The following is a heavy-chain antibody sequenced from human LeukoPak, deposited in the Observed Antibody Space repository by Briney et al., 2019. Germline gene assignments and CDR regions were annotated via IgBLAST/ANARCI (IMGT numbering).Heavy chain of an antibody. Sequence: SETLSLTCTVSGGSISSSSYYWGWIRQPPGKGLEWIGSIYYSGSTYYNPSLKSRVTISVDTSKNQFSLKLSSVTAADTAVYYCARGSLYYYDSSGYYYFDYWGQGTLVTVSS. CDR1: GGSISSSSYY. CDR3: ARGSLYYYDSSGYYYFDY. D-gene: IGHD3-22*01. V-gene: IGHV4-39*07. J-gene: IGHJ4*02. CDR2: IYYSGST.